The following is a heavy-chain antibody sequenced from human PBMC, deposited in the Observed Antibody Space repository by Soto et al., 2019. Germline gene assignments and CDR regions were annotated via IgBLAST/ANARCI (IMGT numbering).Heavy chain of an antibody. V-gene: IGHV4-59*08. CDR1: GGSLSSYY. CDR3: ARRYGYSFDY. D-gene: IGHD5-18*01. J-gene: IGHJ4*02. CDR2: IYYSGST. Sequence: QVQLQESGPGLVKPSETLSLTCTVSGGSLSSYYWSWIRQPPGKGLEWIGYIYYSGSTNYNPSLKSRGTISVETHKTQLCLKLRSVTAADAAVYYCARRYGYSFDYWGQGTLVTVSS.